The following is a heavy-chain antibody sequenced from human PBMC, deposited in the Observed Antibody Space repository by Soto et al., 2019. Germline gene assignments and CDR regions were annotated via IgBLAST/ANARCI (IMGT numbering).Heavy chain of an antibody. CDR1: GFTFSSYE. Sequence: RLSCAASGFTFSSYEMNWVRQAPGKGLEWVSYISSSGSTIYYADSVKGRFTISRDNAKKSLYLQMNSLRAEDTAVYYCARGPRGYYYESSGYQKGDYWGQGTLVTVSS. D-gene: IGHD3-22*01. V-gene: IGHV3-48*03. CDR2: ISSSGSTI. CDR3: ARGPRGYYYESSGYQKGDY. J-gene: IGHJ4*02.